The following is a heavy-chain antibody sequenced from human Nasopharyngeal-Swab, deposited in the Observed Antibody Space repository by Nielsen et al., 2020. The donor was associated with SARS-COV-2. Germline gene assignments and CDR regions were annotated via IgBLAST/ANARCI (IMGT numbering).Heavy chain of an antibody. CDR2: ISSSSGTI. J-gene: IGHJ5*02. Sequence: GESLKISCAASGFTFSSYSMNWVRQAPGKGLEWVSYISSSSGTIYYADSVKGRFTISRDNAKNSLYLQMNSLRAEDTAVYYCARDQGVNYDFWSGYNNWFDPWGQGTLVTVSS. D-gene: IGHD3-3*01. CDR3: ARDQGVNYDFWSGYNNWFDP. CDR1: GFTFSSYS. V-gene: IGHV3-48*01.